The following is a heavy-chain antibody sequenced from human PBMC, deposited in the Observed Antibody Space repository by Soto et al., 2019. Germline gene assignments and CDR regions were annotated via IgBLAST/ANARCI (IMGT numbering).Heavy chain of an antibody. CDR1: GFTFSSSA. V-gene: IGHV3-23*01. J-gene: IGHJ4*02. D-gene: IGHD6-19*01. CDR3: AKEAVSGWYYFDY. CDR2: ISGSGGST. Sequence: GGSLRLSCAASGFTFSSSAMSWVRQAPGKGLEWVSTISGSGGSTYYADSLKGRFTISRDNSKNTLFLQMSSQRAEDTAVYYCAKEAVSGWYYFDYWGPGTLVTVSS.